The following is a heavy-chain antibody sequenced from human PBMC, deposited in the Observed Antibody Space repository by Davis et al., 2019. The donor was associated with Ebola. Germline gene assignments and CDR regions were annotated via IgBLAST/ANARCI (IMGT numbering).Heavy chain of an antibody. CDR1: GDSVPSGG. CDR2: TYYSSKWYY. J-gene: IGHJ6*04. D-gene: IGHD5-18*01. V-gene: IGHV6-1*01. Sequence: HSQTLSLTCAVSGDSVPSGGWNWIRQSPSRGLEWLGRTYYSSKWYYHYAVSVKSRITINPDTSKNQFSLQLNSVTPEDTALYYCARGWLRTGLDIWGEGTTVTVSS. CDR3: ARGWLRTGLDI.